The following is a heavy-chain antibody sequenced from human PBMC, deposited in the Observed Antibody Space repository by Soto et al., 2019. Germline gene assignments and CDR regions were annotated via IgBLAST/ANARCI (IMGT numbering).Heavy chain of an antibody. CDR2: IYSGGST. D-gene: IGHD3-10*01. J-gene: IGHJ4*02. V-gene: IGHV4-4*07. Sequence: GLEWIGRIYSGGSTNYNPSLESRVNMSVDTSKNKFSLKLSSVTAADTAVYYWARGPGGFGDFSLVYWGQGNLVTVSS. CDR3: ARGPGGFGDFSLVY.